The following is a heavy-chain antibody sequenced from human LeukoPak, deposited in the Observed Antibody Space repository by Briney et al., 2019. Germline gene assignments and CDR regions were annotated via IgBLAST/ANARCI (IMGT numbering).Heavy chain of an antibody. J-gene: IGHJ3*02. CDR1: GGSISSYY. CDR3: ARGHDILTGYYLGAFDI. CDR2: IYTSGST. V-gene: IGHV4-4*07. D-gene: IGHD3-9*01. Sequence: SETLSFTCTVSGGSISSYYWSWIRQPAGKGLEWIGRIYTSGSTNYNPSLKSRVTMSVDTSKNQFSLKLSSVTAADTAVYYCARGHDILTGYYLGAFDIWGQGTMVTVSS.